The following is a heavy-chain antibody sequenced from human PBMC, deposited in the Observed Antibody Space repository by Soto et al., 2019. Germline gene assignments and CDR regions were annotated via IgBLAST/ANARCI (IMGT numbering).Heavy chain of an antibody. Sequence: SETLSLTCAVYGGSFSGYYWSWIRQPPGKGLEWIGEINHSGSTNYNPSLKSRVTISVDTSKNQFSPKLSSVTAADTAVYYCARGRLLWFGELSPSGYYYYYMDVWGKGTTVTVSS. V-gene: IGHV4-34*01. CDR2: INHSGST. CDR1: GGSFSGYY. J-gene: IGHJ6*03. CDR3: ARGRLLWFGELSPSGYYYYYMDV. D-gene: IGHD3-10*01.